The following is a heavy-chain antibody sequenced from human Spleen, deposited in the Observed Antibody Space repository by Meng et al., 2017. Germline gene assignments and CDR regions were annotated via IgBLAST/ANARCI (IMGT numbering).Heavy chain of an antibody. CDR2: ITPNTGGT. CDR3: AREGRGGSSEFDY. Sequence: ASVKVSCKASGYTLTAYYIHWVRQAPGQGLEWMGRITPNTGGTIYGQKFQGRVTMTWDTSISTVYMELSRLTYDDTAVYYCAREGRGGSSEFDYWGQGTLVTVSS. V-gene: IGHV1-2*06. D-gene: IGHD5-18*01. J-gene: IGHJ4*02. CDR1: GYTLTAYY.